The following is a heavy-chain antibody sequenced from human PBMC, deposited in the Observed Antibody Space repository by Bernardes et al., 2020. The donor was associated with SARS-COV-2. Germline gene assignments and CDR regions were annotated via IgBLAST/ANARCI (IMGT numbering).Heavy chain of an antibody. CDR1: GYTFTSYG. Sequence: ASWKVSCKASGYTFTSYGISWVRQAPGQGLEWMGWISAYNGNTNYAQKLQGRVTMTTDTSTSTAYMELRSLRSDDTAVYYCARDRSGSYYPKGDFDYWGQGTLVTVSS. V-gene: IGHV1-18*01. CDR2: ISAYNGNT. CDR3: ARDRSGSYYPKGDFDY. J-gene: IGHJ4*02. D-gene: IGHD1-26*01.